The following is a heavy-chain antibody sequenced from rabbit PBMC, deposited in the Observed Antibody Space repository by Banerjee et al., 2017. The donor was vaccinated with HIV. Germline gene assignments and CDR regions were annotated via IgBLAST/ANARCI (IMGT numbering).Heavy chain of an antibody. Sequence: QSLEESGGDLVKPGASLTLTCTASGFSFSSSYWICWVRQAPGKGLEWIACIYAGSSGSTYYASWAIGRFTISKTSSTTVTLQMTSLTAADTATYFCARVAGSSYYWGPGTLVTVS. CDR1: GFSFSSSYW. J-gene: IGHJ2*01. CDR3: ARVAGSSYY. V-gene: IGHV1S40*01. D-gene: IGHD8-1*01. CDR2: IYAGSSGST.